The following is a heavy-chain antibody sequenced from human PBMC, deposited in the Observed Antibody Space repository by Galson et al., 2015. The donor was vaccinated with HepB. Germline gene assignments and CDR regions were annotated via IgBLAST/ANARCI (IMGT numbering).Heavy chain of an antibody. CDR2: IKEDGSEK. CDR1: EFILSMYW. CDR3: ARVKRGEWYSFYYYGMDV. Sequence: SLRLSCAASEFILSMYWMHWVRQAPGKGLEWVANIKEDGSEKNYVDSVEGRFTISRDNAKNSLYLQMNSLRAEDTAIYYCARVKRGEWYSFYYYGMDVWGQGTTVTVSS. J-gene: IGHJ6*02. V-gene: IGHV3-7*05. D-gene: IGHD3-10*01.